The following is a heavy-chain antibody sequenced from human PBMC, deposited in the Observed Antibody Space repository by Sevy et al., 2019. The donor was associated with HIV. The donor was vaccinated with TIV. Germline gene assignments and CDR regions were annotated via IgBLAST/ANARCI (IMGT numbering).Heavy chain of an antibody. CDR3: ARNFLRFLEWLPRIEVERLYYFDY. CDR2: ISYDGSNK. D-gene: IGHD3-3*01. V-gene: IGHV3-30-3*01. CDR1: GFTFSSYA. Sequence: GGSLRLSCAASGFTFSSYAMHWVRQAPGKGLEWVAVISYDGSNKYYADSVKGRFTISRDNSKNTLYLQMNSLRAEDTAEYYCARNFLRFLEWLPRIEVERLYYFDYWGQGTLVTVSS. J-gene: IGHJ4*02.